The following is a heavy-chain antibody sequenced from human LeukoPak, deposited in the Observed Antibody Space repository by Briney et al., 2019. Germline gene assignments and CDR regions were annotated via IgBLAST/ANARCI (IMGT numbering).Heavy chain of an antibody. J-gene: IGHJ5*02. CDR3: ASLTGGSYDWFDP. CDR1: GFTFSCYS. D-gene: IGHD1-26*01. CDR2: ISSSSSYI. V-gene: IGHV3-21*01. Sequence: PGGSLRLSCAASGFTFSCYSMNWVRQAPGKGLEWVSSISSSSSYIYYADSVKGRFTISRDNAKNSLYLQMNSLRAEDTAVYYCASLTGGSYDWFDPWGQGTLVTVSS.